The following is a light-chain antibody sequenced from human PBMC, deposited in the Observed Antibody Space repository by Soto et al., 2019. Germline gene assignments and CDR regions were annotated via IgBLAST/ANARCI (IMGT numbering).Light chain of an antibody. CDR3: SSYTSSSTRV. V-gene: IGLV2-14*01. Sequence: QSALTQPASVSGSPGQSITISCTGTSSDVGGYNYVSWYQQHPGKAPKLMIYEVSNRHSGVSNRFSGSKSGNTASLTISGLQGEDEADYYCSSYTSSSTRVFGGGTKLTVL. J-gene: IGLJ3*02. CDR1: SSDVGGYNY. CDR2: EVS.